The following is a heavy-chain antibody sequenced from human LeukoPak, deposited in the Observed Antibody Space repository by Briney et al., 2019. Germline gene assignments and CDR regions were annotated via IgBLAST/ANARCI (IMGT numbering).Heavy chain of an antibody. CDR1: GYSISSGDY. CDR3: AKSNGYGLIDI. J-gene: IGHJ3*02. V-gene: IGHV4-38-2*02. Sequence: KPSETLSLTCTVSGYSISSGDYWGWIRPPPGKGLEWSGSVYHSGSSYYNPSLKRRVATSLDTSSNRFSLKLNSVPAADTAVHCCAKSNGYGLIDIWGQGTMVTVSS. CDR2: VYHSGSS. D-gene: IGHD3-22*01.